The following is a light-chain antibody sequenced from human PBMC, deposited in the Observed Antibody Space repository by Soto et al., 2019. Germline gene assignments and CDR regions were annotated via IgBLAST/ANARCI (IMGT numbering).Light chain of an antibody. CDR1: QNIGNS. J-gene: IGKJ2*01. V-gene: IGKV3-15*01. CDR2: GAF. Sequence: EMDMTQSPATLSVSPGEGATLSCRAAQNIGNSLGWYQQRPGQAPRLLIYGAFHSATGIPARFSGSGSGTEFTLTINSLQPEDSATYYCQYLGAFGQGTKLEIK. CDR3: QYLGA.